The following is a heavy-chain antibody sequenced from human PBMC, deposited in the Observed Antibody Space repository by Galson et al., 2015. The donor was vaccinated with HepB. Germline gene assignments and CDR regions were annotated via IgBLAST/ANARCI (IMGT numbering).Heavy chain of an antibody. J-gene: IGHJ4*02. D-gene: IGHD2-15*01. CDR1: GFTFGDYA. V-gene: IGHV3-49*03. CDR2: IRSKAYGGTT. CDR3: TRSRPYCSGGSCYYDY. Sequence: SLRLSCAASGFTFGDYAMSWFRQAPGKGLEWVGFIRSKAYGGTTEHAASVKGRFTISRDDSKSIAYLQMNSLKTEDTAVYYCTRSRPYCSGGSCYYDYWGQGTLVTVSS.